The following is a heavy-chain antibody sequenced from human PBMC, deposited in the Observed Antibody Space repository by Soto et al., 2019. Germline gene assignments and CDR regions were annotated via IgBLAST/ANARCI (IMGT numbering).Heavy chain of an antibody. CDR3: AKDPSNYYDFMDY. V-gene: IGHV3-30*18. D-gene: IGHD3-22*01. CDR1: GFTFSSYG. J-gene: IGHJ4*02. Sequence: QVQLVESGGGVVQPGRSLRLSCAASGFTFSSYGMHWVRQAPGKGLEWVAVISYDGRNKYYADSVKGRFTISRDNSKNTLYLQMNSLRAEDTAVYYCAKDPSNYYDFMDYWGQGTLVTVSS. CDR2: ISYDGRNK.